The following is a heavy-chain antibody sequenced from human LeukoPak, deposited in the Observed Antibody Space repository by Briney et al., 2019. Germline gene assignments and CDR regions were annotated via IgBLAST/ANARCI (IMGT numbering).Heavy chain of an antibody. Sequence: ASVKVSCKASGYTFTGYYMHWVRQAPGQGLEWMGGINPNSGGTNYAQKFQGRVTMTRDTSISTAYMELSSLRSEDTAVYYCAREEGIAVAGGDWYFDLWGRGTLVTVSS. CDR1: GYTFTGYY. D-gene: IGHD6-19*01. CDR2: INPNSGGT. CDR3: AREEGIAVAGGDWYFDL. V-gene: IGHV1-2*02. J-gene: IGHJ2*01.